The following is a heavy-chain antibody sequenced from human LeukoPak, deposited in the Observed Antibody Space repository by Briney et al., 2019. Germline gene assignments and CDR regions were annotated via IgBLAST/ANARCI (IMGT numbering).Heavy chain of an antibody. CDR3: ARDGSYLAFDY. Sequence: ASVKVSCKASGYTFTSYDINWVRQATGQGLEWMGWMNPNSGNTGYAQKFQGRVTMTRNTSISTAYMELSRLRSDDTAVYYCARDGSYLAFDYWGQGTLVTVSS. CDR1: GYTFTSYD. CDR2: MNPNSGNT. V-gene: IGHV1-8*01. D-gene: IGHD1-26*01. J-gene: IGHJ4*02.